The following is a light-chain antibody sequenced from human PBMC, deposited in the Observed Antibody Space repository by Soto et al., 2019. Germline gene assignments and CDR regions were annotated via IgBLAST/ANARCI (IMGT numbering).Light chain of an antibody. J-gene: IGLJ1*01. CDR1: SSDVGGYNY. CDR2: EVS. Sequence: QSALTQPASVSGSPGQSITICCTGTSSDVGGYNYVSWYQQHPDKAPKLMIYEVSNRPSGVSNRFSGSKSGNTASLTISGLQAEDEADYYCSSYTSSSTPYVFGTGTKVTVL. V-gene: IGLV2-14*01. CDR3: SSYTSSSTPYV.